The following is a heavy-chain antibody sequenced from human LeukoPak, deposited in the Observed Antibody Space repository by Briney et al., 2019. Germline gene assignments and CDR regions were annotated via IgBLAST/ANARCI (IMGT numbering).Heavy chain of an antibody. CDR3: AGRSSWTDY. CDR1: GFTLSGYW. J-gene: IGHJ4*02. Sequence: GGSLRLSCAASGFTLSGYWMSWVRRAPGKGLEWVANIKQDGSEKYYVDSVKGRFTISRDNAKNSLYLQMNSLRAEDTAVYYCAGRSSWTDYWGQGTLVTVSS. CDR2: IKQDGSEK. V-gene: IGHV3-7*01. D-gene: IGHD6-13*01.